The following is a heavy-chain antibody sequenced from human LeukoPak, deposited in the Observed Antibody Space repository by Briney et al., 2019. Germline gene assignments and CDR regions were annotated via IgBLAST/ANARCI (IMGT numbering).Heavy chain of an antibody. J-gene: IGHJ1*01. CDR1: GFTFSSYG. CDR2: INHSGST. Sequence: GSLRLSCAASGFTFSSYGMHWVRQPPGKGLEWIGEINHSGSTNYNPSLKSRVTISVDTSKNQFSLKLSSVTAADTAVYYCASKVGATTLSYLGYFQHWGQGTLVTVSS. CDR3: ASKVGATTLSYLGYFQH. V-gene: IGHV4-34*01. D-gene: IGHD1-26*01.